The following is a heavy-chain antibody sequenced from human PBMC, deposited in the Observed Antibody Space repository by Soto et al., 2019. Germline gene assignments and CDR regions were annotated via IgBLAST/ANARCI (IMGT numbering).Heavy chain of an antibody. J-gene: IGHJ6*02. V-gene: IGHV4-59*01. CDR3: ARAGGYCSGGSCYNHHYYGMDV. D-gene: IGHD2-15*01. CDR1: GGSISSYY. Sequence: SETLSLTCTVSGGSISSYYWSWIRQPPGKGLEWIGYIYYSGSTNYNPSLKSRVTISVDTSKNQFSLKLSSVTAADTAVYYCARAGGYCSGGSCYNHHYYGMDVWGQGTTVTVSS. CDR2: IYYSGST.